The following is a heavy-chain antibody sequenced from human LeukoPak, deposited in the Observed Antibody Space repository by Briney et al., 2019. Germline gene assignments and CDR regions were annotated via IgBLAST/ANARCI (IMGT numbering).Heavy chain of an antibody. CDR2: IYYSGDT. V-gene: IGHV4-31*02. D-gene: IGHD2-2*01. Sequence: SQTLSLTCTVSGGSISSGDYYWSWIRQHPGKGLGWIGYIYYSGDTYYNPSLKRRVTISMDRSGNQFSLQLSSVTAADTAVYYCARAPRHTNSWYYFDYWGQGTLVSVSS. CDR1: GGSISSGDYY. CDR3: ARAPRHTNSWYYFDY. J-gene: IGHJ4*02.